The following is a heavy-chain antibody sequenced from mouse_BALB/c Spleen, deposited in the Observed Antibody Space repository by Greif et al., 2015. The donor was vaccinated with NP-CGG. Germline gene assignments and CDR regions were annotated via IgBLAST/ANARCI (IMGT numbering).Heavy chain of an antibody. CDR1: GYTFTDYY. J-gene: IGHJ4*01. CDR3: ARRTGTEAMDY. D-gene: IGHD4-1*01. Sequence: QVQLKESGPELVKPGASVKISCKASGYTFTDYYINWVKQKPGQGLEWIGWIYPGGGNTKYNEKFKGKATLTVDTSSSTAYMQFSSLTSEDTAVYFCARRTGTEAMDYWGQGTSVTVSS. CDR2: IYPGGGNT. V-gene: IGHV1-84*02.